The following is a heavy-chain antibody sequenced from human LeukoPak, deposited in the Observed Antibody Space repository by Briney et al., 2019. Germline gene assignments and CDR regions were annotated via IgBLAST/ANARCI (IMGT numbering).Heavy chain of an antibody. J-gene: IGHJ5*02. CDR1: GYTFTSYG. D-gene: IGHD3-10*01. Sequence: ASVKVSCKASGYTFTSYGISWVRQAPGQGLEWMGWISAYNGNTNYAQKLQGRVTMTTDTSTSTAYMELRSLRSDDTAVYYCARDLGRPYYGSGSYFRGDWFDPWGQGTLVTVSS. CDR3: ARDLGRPYYGSGSYFRGDWFDP. CDR2: ISAYNGNT. V-gene: IGHV1-18*01.